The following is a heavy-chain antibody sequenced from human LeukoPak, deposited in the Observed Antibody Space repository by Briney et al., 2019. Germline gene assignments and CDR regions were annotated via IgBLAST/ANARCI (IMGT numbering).Heavy chain of an antibody. Sequence: GGSLRLSCAASGFTVSSDYMTWVRQAPGKGLEWVSVIYSDGNTYYEDSVKGRFTISRDNSKNMVYLQMNSLRVEDTAVYYCARASWDYWGQGTLVTVSS. CDR2: IYSDGNT. V-gene: IGHV3-66*01. CDR3: ARASWDY. CDR1: GFTVSSDY. D-gene: IGHD3-10*01. J-gene: IGHJ4*02.